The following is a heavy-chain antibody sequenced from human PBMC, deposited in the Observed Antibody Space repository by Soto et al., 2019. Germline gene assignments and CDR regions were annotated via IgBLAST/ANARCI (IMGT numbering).Heavy chain of an antibody. D-gene: IGHD6-6*01. CDR1: GGSISSSSYF. J-gene: IGHJ4*02. CDR2: IFYRGSTT. V-gene: IGHV4-39*01. CDR3: ATTAATIAARPVDY. Sequence: SETLSLTCTVSGGSISSSSYFWGWIRQPPGKGLEWIGKIFYRGSTTYYNPSLKSRVTISVDTSKSQFSLKLSSVTAADTAVYYCATTAATIAARPVDYWGQGTLVTVSS.